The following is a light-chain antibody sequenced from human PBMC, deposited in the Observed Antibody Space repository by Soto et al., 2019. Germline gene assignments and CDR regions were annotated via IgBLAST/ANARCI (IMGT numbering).Light chain of an antibody. CDR1: QSLEYTDGNTY. CDR3: MQGTHWPPT. CDR2: KVS. J-gene: IGKJ1*01. Sequence: DVVMPQSPLSLPVTPGQPASISCRSSQSLEYTDGNTYLNWFHQRPGQSPRRLFYKVSHRDSGVPDRFSGSGSDTDFTLTIRSVEAEDVGIYYCMQGTHWPPTFGKGTRVELK. V-gene: IGKV2-30*01.